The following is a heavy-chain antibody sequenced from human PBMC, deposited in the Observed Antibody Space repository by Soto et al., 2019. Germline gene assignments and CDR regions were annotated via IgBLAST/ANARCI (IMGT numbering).Heavy chain of an antibody. CDR2: ISGYNGDT. Sequence: QGQLVQSGPEVKKPGASVKVSCKASGYTFTRYGISWVRQAPGQGLEWMGWISGYNGDTNYAKKVQGRVTMTIDTSTSTAYMELRSLTSDDTAIYYCAKNGQLHYYYCGMDVWGQGTTVTVSS. CDR1: GYTFTRYG. CDR3: AKNGQLHYYYCGMDV. V-gene: IGHV1-18*01. J-gene: IGHJ6*02. D-gene: IGHD1-1*01.